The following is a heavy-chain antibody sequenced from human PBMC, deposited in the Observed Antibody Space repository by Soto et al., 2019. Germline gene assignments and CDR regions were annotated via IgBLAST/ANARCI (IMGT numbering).Heavy chain of an antibody. J-gene: IGHJ4*02. CDR1: GGSIISSSCY. D-gene: IGHD2-15*01. CDR3: ARHTPAISIPHH. V-gene: IGHV4-39*01. Sequence: SETLSLTCTVSGGSIISSSCYWGWIRQPPGKGLERIGSIYYSGSIYYNPALKSRVTISVGTSKNQFSLKLSSVTAADTAVYYCARHTPAISIPHHWGQGTLVTVS. CDR2: IYYSGSI.